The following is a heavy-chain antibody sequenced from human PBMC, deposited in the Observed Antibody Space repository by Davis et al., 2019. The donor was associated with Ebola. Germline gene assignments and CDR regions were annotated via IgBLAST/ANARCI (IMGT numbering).Heavy chain of an antibody. J-gene: IGHJ4*02. Sequence: GESLKISCAASGFIVSDKYMSWVRQAPGKGLEWVSAISGSGGSTYYADSVKGRFTISRDNSKNTLYLQMNSLRGEDTAIYYCAKDLGTSGIVDYWGQGTLVTVS. CDR1: GFIVSDKY. CDR2: ISGSGGST. CDR3: AKDLGTSGIVDY. V-gene: IGHV3-23*01. D-gene: IGHD1-1*01.